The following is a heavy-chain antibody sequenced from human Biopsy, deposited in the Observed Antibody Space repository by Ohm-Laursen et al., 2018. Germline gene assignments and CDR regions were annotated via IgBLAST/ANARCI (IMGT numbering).Heavy chain of an antibody. V-gene: IGHV1-8*01. CDR1: GYSFTTYD. D-gene: IGHD6-6*01. CDR2: MIPNSGKT. Sequence: ALVKVSCKVSGYSFTTYDVNWVRQARGQGLEWMGWMIPNSGKTGYAQRFQGRVTLTMNTSIGTAYMELSGLRSEDTAVYYCARGSPRRVSIFEASIYWFDTWGQGTLVTVSS. J-gene: IGHJ5*02. CDR3: ARGSPRRVSIFEASIYWFDT.